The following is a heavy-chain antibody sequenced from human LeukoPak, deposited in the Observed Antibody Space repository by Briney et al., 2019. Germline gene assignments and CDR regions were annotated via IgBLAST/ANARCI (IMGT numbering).Heavy chain of an antibody. CDR2: IYHSGST. D-gene: IGHD6-13*01. CDR1: GGSVSSGSYY. Sequence: PSETLSLTCTVSGGSVSSGSYYWSWIRQPPGKGLEWIGSIYHSGSTYYNPSLKSRVTISVDTSKNQFSLKLSSVTAADTAVYYCARLPYSSSWAYWYFDLWGRGTLVTVSS. J-gene: IGHJ2*01. V-gene: IGHV4-39*07. CDR3: ARLPYSSSWAYWYFDL.